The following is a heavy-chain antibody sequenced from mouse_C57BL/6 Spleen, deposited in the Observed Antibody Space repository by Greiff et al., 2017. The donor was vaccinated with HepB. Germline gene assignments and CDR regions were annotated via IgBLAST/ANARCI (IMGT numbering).Heavy chain of an antibody. D-gene: IGHD1-1*01. J-gene: IGHJ3*01. CDR2: IWSGGST. CDR1: GFSLTSYG. CDR3: ARNEDYGSSYAAY. V-gene: IGHV2-2*01. Sequence: VQLQQSGPGLVQPSQSLSITCTVSGFSLTSYGVHWVRQSPGKGLEWLGVIWSGGSTDYNAAFISRLSISKDNSKSQVFFKMNSLQADDTAIYYCARNEDYGSSYAAYWGQGTLVTVSA.